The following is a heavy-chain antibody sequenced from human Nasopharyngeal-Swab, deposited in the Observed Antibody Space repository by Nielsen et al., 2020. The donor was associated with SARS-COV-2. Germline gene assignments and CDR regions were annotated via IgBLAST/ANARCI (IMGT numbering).Heavy chain of an antibody. J-gene: IGHJ4*02. CDR3: ARSVNFDYGDLQPPFGY. Sequence: VRQAPGKGLEWVAVTSRDGSDKYYADSVKGRFTMSRDTSKNVVYLEMNSLSIEDTAVYYCARSVNFDYGDLQPPFGYWGQGTLVTVSS. D-gene: IGHD4-17*01. CDR2: TSRDGSDK. V-gene: IGHV3-30-3*01.